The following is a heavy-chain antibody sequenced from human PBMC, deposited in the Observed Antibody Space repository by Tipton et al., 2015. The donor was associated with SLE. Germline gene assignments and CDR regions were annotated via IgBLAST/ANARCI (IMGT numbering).Heavy chain of an antibody. J-gene: IGHJ4*02. V-gene: IGHV4-4*07. Sequence: TLSLTCTVSDTSIYNYYWSWVRQPAGEGLEWIGRINTSGSANYSPSLESRVTMSVDTSRNQFSLKLNSVTAADTAVYYCAGAVGTAAGLRDYWGQGTLVTVSS. CDR3: AGAVGTAAGLRDY. CDR2: INTSGSA. D-gene: IGHD6-13*01. CDR1: DTSIYNYY.